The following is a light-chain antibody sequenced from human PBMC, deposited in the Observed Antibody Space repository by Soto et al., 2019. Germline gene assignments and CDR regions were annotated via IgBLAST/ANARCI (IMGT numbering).Light chain of an antibody. CDR3: ATWDGGLSGPFV. V-gene: IGLV1-44*01. Sequence: QSVLTQPPSASGTPGQRATISCCGSNSNIGSDIVNCYQLLPGAAPEVLINTTNQRPSGVPERFSGSKSGTSASLVISGLQSEDEANSSCATWDGGLSGPFVFGTGTKLTVL. CDR2: TTN. J-gene: IGLJ1*01. CDR1: NSNIGSDI.